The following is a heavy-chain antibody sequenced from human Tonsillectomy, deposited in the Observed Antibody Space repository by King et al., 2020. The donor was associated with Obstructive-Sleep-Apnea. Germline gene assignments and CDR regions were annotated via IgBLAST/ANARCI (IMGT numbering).Heavy chain of an antibody. CDR2: IRQDESQK. D-gene: IGHD3-22*01. J-gene: IGHJ3*02. CDR1: GFTFGSYC. Sequence: QLVQSGGGLVQPGGSLRLSCAASGFTFGSYCMTWVRQAPGRGLEWVANIRQDESQKYYVDSVKGRFTISRDNAKNSLYLQMNSLRADDTAVYYCARDRSYETTGYYYDVFDMWGQGTMVTVSS. CDR3: ARDRSYETTGYYYDVFDM. V-gene: IGHV3-7*03.